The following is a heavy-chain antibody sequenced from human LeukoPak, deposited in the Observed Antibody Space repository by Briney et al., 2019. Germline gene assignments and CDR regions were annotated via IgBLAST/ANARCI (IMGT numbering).Heavy chain of an antibody. Sequence: SQTLSLTCTVSGGSISSGGYFWSWIRQPPGKGLEWIGYIYHSGSTYYNPSLKSRVTISVDRSKNQLSLKLSSVTAADTAVYYCAREGDGDYVGDRWGQGTLVTVSS. D-gene: IGHD4-17*01. CDR2: IYHSGST. CDR3: AREGDGDYVGDR. J-gene: IGHJ4*02. CDR1: GGSISSGGYF. V-gene: IGHV4-30-2*01.